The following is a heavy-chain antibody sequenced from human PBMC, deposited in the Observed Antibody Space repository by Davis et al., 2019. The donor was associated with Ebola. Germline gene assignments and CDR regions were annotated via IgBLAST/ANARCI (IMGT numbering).Heavy chain of an antibody. CDR2: IYSGGTT. Sequence: GGSLRFSCAASGFTVSSNYMSWVRQAPGKGLEWVSVIYSGGTTYYADSVKGRFTISRDNSKNTLYLQMNSLRAEDTAVYFCARVTENGMDVWGPGTTVTVSS. V-gene: IGHV3-53*01. J-gene: IGHJ6*02. CDR1: GFTVSSNY. CDR3: ARVTENGMDV. D-gene: IGHD2-8*01.